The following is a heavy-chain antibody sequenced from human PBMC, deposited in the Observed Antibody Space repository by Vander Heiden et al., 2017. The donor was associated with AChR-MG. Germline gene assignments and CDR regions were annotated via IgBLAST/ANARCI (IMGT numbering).Heavy chain of an antibody. CDR2: INHSGST. Sequence: QVQLQQWGAGLLKPSETLSLTCAVYGGSFSGYYWSWTRQPPGKGLEWIGEINHSGSTNYNPSLKSRVTISVDTSKNQFSLKLSSVTAADTAVYYCARGPPRRYFDWSPARSGRYGMDVWGQGTTVTVSS. V-gene: IGHV4-34*01. J-gene: IGHJ6*02. CDR1: GGSFSGYY. D-gene: IGHD3-9*01. CDR3: ARGPPRRYFDWSPARSGRYGMDV.